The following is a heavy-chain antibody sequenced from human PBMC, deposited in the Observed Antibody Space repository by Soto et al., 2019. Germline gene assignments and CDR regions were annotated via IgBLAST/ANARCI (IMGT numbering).Heavy chain of an antibody. J-gene: IGHJ4*02. CDR3: ARRYGGNFDY. CDR1: GGSISSSSYY. V-gene: IGHV4-61*05. D-gene: IGHD1-26*01. Sequence: SETLSLTCTVSGGSISSSSYYWGWFRQPPGKGLEWIGYIYYSGSTNYNPSLKSRVTISVDTSKNQFSLKLSSVTAADTAVYYCARRYGGNFDYRGQGTLVTVSS. CDR2: IYYSGST.